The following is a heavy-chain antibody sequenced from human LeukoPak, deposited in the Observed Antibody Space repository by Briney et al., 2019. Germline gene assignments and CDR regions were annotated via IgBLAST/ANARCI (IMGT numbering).Heavy chain of an antibody. CDR2: INPNSGGT. Sequence: GASVKVSCKASGYIFTGYYMHWVRQAPGQGLEWMGWINPNSGGTNYAQKFQGRVTMTRDTSISTAYMELSSLRSEDTAVSYCASGGIYYGAAFDFWGQGSLVTVSA. CDR1: GYIFTGYY. J-gene: IGHJ4*02. D-gene: IGHD1-26*01. CDR3: ASGGIYYGAAFDF. V-gene: IGHV1-2*02.